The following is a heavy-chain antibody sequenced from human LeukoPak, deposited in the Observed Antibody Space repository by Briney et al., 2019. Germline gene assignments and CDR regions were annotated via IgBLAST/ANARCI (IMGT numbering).Heavy chain of an antibody. CDR1: GGSISSAEYY. Sequence: SQTLSLTCSVSGGSISSAEYYWTWIRQPPGKGLEWIGYIFHSGGTCYNPSLKSRVTISVDTSKNQFSLKLSSVTAADTAVYYCARGGDIAIDYWGQGTLVTVSS. D-gene: IGHD6-13*01. V-gene: IGHV4-30-4*08. CDR3: ARGGDIAIDY. J-gene: IGHJ4*02. CDR2: IFHSGGT.